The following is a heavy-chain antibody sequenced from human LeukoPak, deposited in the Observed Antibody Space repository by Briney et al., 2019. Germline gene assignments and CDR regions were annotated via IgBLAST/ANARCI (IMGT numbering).Heavy chain of an antibody. CDR1: GYTFTSYD. V-gene: IGHV1-8*01. Sequence: ASVKVSCKASGYTFTSYDINWVRQATGQGLEWVGWMNPSSGNTGYAQKFQGRLTMTRNTSISTAYMELSSLRSEDTAVYYCARWDYFDYWGQGTLVTVSS. CDR3: ARWDYFDY. CDR2: MNPSSGNT. J-gene: IGHJ4*02.